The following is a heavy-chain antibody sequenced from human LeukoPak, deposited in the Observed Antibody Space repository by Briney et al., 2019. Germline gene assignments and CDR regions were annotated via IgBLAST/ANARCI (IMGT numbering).Heavy chain of an antibody. J-gene: IGHJ4*02. Sequence: SETLSLTCAVYGGSFSGYYWSWIRQPPGKGLEWIGEINHSGSTNYNPSLKSRVTISVDTSKNQFSLELSSVTAADTAVYYCARVRGATVSEFDYWGQGTLVTVSS. CDR3: ARVRGATVSEFDY. V-gene: IGHV4-34*01. D-gene: IGHD1-26*01. CDR1: GGSFSGYY. CDR2: INHSGST.